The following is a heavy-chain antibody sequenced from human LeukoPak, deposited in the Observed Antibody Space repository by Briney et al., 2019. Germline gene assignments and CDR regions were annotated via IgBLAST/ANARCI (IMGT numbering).Heavy chain of an antibody. V-gene: IGHV3-23*01. CDR2: ISDSGDGT. CDR1: GFTFSSYA. J-gene: IGHJ3*02. D-gene: IGHD2-2*01. Sequence: GGSLRLSCAGSGFTFSSYAMSWVRQAPGKGLEWVSAISDSGDGTYYADSVKARFTISRDNSKNTVDLQMSSLRAEDTAVYYCASQPDIVVVPAALSFDIWGQGTMVTVSS. CDR3: ASQPDIVVVPAALSFDI.